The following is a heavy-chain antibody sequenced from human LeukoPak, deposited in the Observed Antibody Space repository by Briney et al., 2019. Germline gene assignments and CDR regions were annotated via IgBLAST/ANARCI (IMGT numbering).Heavy chain of an antibody. CDR1: GFTFSNTN. CDR3: ARVVNGYVDY. J-gene: IGHJ4*02. D-gene: IGHD2-8*01. Sequence: GGSLRLSCAASGFTFSNTNMNWVRQAPGKGLKWVSFISASSNYIYYADSVKGRFTISRDNAQNSLYLQMNSLRAEDTAVYFCARVVNGYVDYWGQGTLVTVSP. V-gene: IGHV3-21*06. CDR2: ISASSNYI.